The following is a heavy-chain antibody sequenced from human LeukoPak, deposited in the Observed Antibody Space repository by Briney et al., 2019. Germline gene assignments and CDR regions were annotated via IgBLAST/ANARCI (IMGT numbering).Heavy chain of an antibody. J-gene: IGHJ4*02. CDR1: GFTVSSNY. D-gene: IGHD4-23*01. CDR2: INSDGSST. V-gene: IGHV3-74*01. CDR3: ARDNYGGTLD. Sequence: GGSLRLSCAASGFTVSSNYMSWVRQAPGKGLEWVSRINSDGSSTSYADSVKGRFTISRDNAKNTLYLQMNSLRAEDTAVYYCARDNYGGTLDWGQGTLVTVSS.